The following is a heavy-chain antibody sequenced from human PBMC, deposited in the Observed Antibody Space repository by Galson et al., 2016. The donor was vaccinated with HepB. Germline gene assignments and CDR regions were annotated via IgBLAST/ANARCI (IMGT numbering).Heavy chain of an antibody. V-gene: IGHV3-23*01. D-gene: IGHD4-17*01. CDR1: GFTFSNYA. J-gene: IGHJ4*02. CDR2: IRGGGDAT. CDR3: ARGHGDYFPANYFNY. Sequence: SLRLSCAASGFTFSNYATAWVRLPPGKGLGWVSTIRGGGDATYYADSVKGRFTISRDNSRSTLYPHLSSLRAEDTALYYCARGHGDYFPANYFNYWGQGTLVTVSS.